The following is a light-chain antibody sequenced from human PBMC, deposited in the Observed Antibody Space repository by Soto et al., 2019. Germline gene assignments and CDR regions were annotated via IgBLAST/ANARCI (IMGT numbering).Light chain of an antibody. V-gene: IGKV1-5*03. CDR2: KTS. Sequence: DIHMTQSPSTLSASVRDRVTITCRASQSISIWLAWYQLKPGKAPNLLIYKTSSLETGLPSRFRGSGSGTEFTLTIRSLQPDDFATYYCQHYNDYSWTFGQGTKVEVK. J-gene: IGKJ1*01. CDR3: QHYNDYSWT. CDR1: QSISIW.